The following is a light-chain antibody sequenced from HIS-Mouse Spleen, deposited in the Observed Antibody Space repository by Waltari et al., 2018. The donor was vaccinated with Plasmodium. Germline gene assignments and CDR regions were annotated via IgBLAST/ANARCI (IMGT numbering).Light chain of an antibody. CDR3: QQYDNWPFT. Sequence: EIVMTQSPATLPVSPGERPSLSCRASQSVSSDLAWYQQKPGQAPKLLIYGASTRATGIPARFSGSGSGTEFTLTISSLQSEDFAAYYCQQYDNWPFTFGPGTKVEIK. V-gene: IGKV3-15*01. CDR2: GAS. J-gene: IGKJ3*01. CDR1: QSVSSD.